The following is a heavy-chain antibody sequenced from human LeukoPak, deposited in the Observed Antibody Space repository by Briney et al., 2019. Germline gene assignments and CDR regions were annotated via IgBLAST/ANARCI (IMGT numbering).Heavy chain of an antibody. D-gene: IGHD4-23*01. CDR1: VGFTTYDY. J-gene: IGHJ4*02. CDR2: IHTTGST. V-gene: IGHV4-4*07. CDR3: ARGGGNRPFGS. Sequence: PSETLSLTCSVSVGFTTYDYWNWIRQPAGKAPQWIGRIHTTGSTNYNPSLKSRLTMSLDKTKNQFSLKVTSMTAADTALYYCARGGGNRPFGSWCQGILVTVSS.